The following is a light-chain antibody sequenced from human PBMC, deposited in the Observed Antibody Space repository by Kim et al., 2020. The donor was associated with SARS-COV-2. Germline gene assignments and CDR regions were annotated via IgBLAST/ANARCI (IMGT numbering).Light chain of an antibody. J-gene: IGKJ4*01. CDR2: DAS. V-gene: IGKV3-20*01. Sequence: VLPPSPVTLSLSPGERAILSCRASQSVGKHYLAWYQQKPGHAPMILIYDASTRATGTPDRFSGSVSGTDFTLTISRLEPEDFAVYLCHQYAASPLTFGGGT. CDR1: QSVGKHY. CDR3: HQYAASPLT.